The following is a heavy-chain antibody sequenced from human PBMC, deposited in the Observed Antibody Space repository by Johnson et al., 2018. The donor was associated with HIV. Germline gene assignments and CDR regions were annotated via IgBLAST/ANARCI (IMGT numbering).Heavy chain of an antibody. CDR1: GFSFSSYA. V-gene: IGHV3-23*04. J-gene: IGHJ3*02. CDR3: AKDDNLGVWYSDAFDI. Sequence: VQLVESGGGSVQPGGSLRLSCAASGFSFSSYALTWVRQAPGKGLEWVSGISGSGVSTYYADSVKGRFPMSRDNSKNTLYLQMKSLRAEDTAIYYCAKDDNLGVWYSDAFDIWGQGTVVTVSS. D-gene: IGHD2-21*02. CDR2: ISGSGVST.